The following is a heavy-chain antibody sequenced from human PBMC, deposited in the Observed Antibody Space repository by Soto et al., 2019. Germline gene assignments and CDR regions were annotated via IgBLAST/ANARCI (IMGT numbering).Heavy chain of an antibody. J-gene: IGHJ6*02. V-gene: IGHV3-30-3*01. CDR3: ARDLSVSSSSYYYYGMDV. D-gene: IGHD6-6*01. CDR1: GFTFSSYA. CDR2: ISYDGSNK. Sequence: PGGSLRLSCAASGFTFSSYAMHWVRQAPGKGLEWVAVISYDGSNKYYADSVKGRFTISRDNSKNTLYLQMNSLRAEDTAVYYCARDLSVSSSSYYYYGMDVWGQRTTVTVSS.